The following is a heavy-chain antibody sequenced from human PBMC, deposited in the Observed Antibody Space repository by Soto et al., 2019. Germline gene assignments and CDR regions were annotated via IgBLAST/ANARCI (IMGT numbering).Heavy chain of an antibody. CDR1: GGSFSGYY. Sequence: QVQLQQWGAGLLKPSETLSLTCAVYGGSFSGYYWSWIRQPPGKGLEWIWEINHSGSTNYNPSLTSRVTISVDTTKNQFSMKLSYVTTADTAVYYFARGRTDNYYDSSCYYYYFDYWGQGTLVTVSS. CDR2: INHSGST. J-gene: IGHJ4*02. CDR3: ARGRTDNYYDSSCYYYYFDY. V-gene: IGHV4-34*01. D-gene: IGHD3-22*01.